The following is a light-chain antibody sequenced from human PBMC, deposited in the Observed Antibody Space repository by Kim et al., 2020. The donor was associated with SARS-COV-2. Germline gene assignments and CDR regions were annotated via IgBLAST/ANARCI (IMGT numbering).Light chain of an antibody. J-gene: IGKJ1*01. Sequence: AAVGDSVTITCRASQSISNWLAWYQQKPGKAPKLLIYKASTLESGVPSRFSGSGSRTEFTLTISSLQPDDFATYYCQQYNNYSGTFGQGTKVEIK. CDR3: QQYNNYSGT. CDR2: KAS. CDR1: QSISNW. V-gene: IGKV1-5*03.